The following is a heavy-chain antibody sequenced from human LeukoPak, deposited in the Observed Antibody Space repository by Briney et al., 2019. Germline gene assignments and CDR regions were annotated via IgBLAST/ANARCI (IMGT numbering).Heavy chain of an antibody. D-gene: IGHD1-1*01. CDR3: IREVQVRASATLGL. J-gene: IGHJ4*01. CDR2: MNSAGTTI. V-gene: IGHV3-74*01. CDR1: GFTISGFW. Sequence: GGSLRLSCAASGFTISGFWMHWVRQVPGEGLVWVARMNSAGTTINYADSVKGRFTISRDNVRNTLHLQMNNLSLEDTAVHFCIREVQVRASATLGLWGRGTLVTVS.